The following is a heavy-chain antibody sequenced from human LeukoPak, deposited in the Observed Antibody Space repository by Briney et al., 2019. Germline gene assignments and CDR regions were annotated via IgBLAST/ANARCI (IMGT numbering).Heavy chain of an antibody. V-gene: IGHV4-39*01. CDR1: GGSISSSSYY. J-gene: IGHJ6*02. CDR3: ATRYSSSWYLSYYYYYGMDV. Sequence: SETLSLTCIVSGGSISSSSYYWGWIRQPPGKGLEWIGSIYYSGSTYYNPSLKSRVTISVDTSKNQFSLKLSSVTAADTAVYYCATRYSSSWYLSYYYYYGMDVWGQGTTVTVSS. CDR2: IYYSGST. D-gene: IGHD6-13*01.